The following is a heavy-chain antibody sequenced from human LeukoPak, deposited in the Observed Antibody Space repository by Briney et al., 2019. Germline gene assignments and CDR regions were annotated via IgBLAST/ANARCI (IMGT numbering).Heavy chain of an antibody. CDR3: ARQWPTAFDY. V-gene: IGHV4-39*01. CDR2: IYYSGST. Sequence: PSETLSPTCTVSGGSISSSTYYWGWIRQPPGKGLEWIGSIYYSGSTYYNPSLKSRVTISVDTSKNQFSLKLRSVTAADTAVYYCARQWPTAFDYWGQGTLVTVSS. J-gene: IGHJ4*02. D-gene: IGHD1-26*01. CDR1: GGSISSSTYY.